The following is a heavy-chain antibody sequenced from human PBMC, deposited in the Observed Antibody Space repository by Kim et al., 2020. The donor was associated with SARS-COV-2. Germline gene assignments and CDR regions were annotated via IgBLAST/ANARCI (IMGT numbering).Heavy chain of an antibody. V-gene: IGHV3-43*02. D-gene: IGHD1-26*01. CDR2: ISGDTYSR. Sequence: GGSLRLSCVASGFIFDDYVMHWVRQAPGKGLEWVSLISGDTYSRYYADSVMGRFTISRDNSKNSLYLQMNSLRIDDTALYFCVKDVGDYWGQGTLVIVSS. J-gene: IGHJ4*02. CDR3: VKDVGDY. CDR1: GFIFDDYV.